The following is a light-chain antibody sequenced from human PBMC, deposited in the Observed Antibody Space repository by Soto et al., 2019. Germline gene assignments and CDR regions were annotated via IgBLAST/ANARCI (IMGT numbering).Light chain of an antibody. J-gene: IGKJ5*01. V-gene: IGKV1-39*01. CDR3: QQTYNSSPYT. Sequence: DIQMTQSPSSRSASVGDRVTITCRASQTIGNTLNWYQHEPGKAPKLLIYAASTLQSGVPSRFIGSVSGTDFTLTISGLQSEDFAIYFCQQTYNSSPYTFGQGTRLEI. CDR2: AAS. CDR1: QTIGNT.